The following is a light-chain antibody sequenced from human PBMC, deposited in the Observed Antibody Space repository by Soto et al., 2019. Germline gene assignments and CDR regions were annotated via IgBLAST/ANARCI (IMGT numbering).Light chain of an antibody. CDR3: QQYSRSPKT. V-gene: IGKV3-20*01. CDR1: QTVTSNY. Sequence: EIVLTQSPCTLSLSPGERATLSCRASQTVTSNYLAWYQQKHGQAPRLLIYGASNRATGIPDRFSGSGSGTDFTLTISRLEPEDFAMYSCQQYSRSPKTFGQGTKLEIK. J-gene: IGKJ2*01. CDR2: GAS.